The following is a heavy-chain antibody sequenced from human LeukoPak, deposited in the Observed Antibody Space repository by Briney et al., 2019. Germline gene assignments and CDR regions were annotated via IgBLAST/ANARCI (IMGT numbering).Heavy chain of an antibody. CDR2: IYSGGST. D-gene: IGHD3-22*01. Sequence: GGSLRLSCAASGFTVSSSYMSWVRQAPGKGLEWVSVIYSGGSTYYADSVKGRFTISRDNSKNTLYLQMNSLRAEDTAVYYCAREGYDSSGHPFDYWGQGTLVTVSS. CDR3: AREGYDSSGHPFDY. V-gene: IGHV3-53*01. J-gene: IGHJ4*02. CDR1: GFTVSSSY.